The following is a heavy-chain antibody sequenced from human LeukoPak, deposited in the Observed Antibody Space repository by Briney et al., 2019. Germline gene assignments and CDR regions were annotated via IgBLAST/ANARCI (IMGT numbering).Heavy chain of an antibody. D-gene: IGHD1-1*01. J-gene: IGHJ3*02. Sequence: SETLSLTCIVSGGSISSSSYYWGWIRQPPGKGLEWIATIYYSGTIYYNPSLKSRVTISVDMSKDQFSLKLSSVTAADTAVYYCARLSRTGTTNFDIWGQGTMVTVSS. CDR2: IYYSGTI. CDR1: GGSISSSSYY. V-gene: IGHV4-39*01. CDR3: ARLSRTGTTNFDI.